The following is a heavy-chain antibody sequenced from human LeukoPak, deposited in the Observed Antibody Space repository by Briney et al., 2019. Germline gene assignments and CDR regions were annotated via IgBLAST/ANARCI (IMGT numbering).Heavy chain of an antibody. J-gene: IGHJ4*02. V-gene: IGHV3-33*01. CDR1: GFTFTDYG. CDR3: ARDHVVKQAPPGY. D-gene: IGHD1/OR15-1a*01. CDR2: VWSDGTNK. Sequence: GGSLRLSCAASGFTFTDYGMHWVRQAPGKGLEWVAVVWSDGTNKYYADSVKGRFTISRDNSKNTVYLQMDSLRADDTAVYYCARDHVVKQAPPGYWGQGTLVTASS.